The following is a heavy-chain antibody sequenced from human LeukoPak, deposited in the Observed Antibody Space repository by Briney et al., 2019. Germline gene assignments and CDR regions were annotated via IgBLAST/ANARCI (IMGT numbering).Heavy chain of an antibody. CDR2: FDPEDGET. CDR1: GYTLTELS. D-gene: IGHD2-15*01. J-gene: IGHJ3*02. CDR3: ATAFVVVVASTAAFDI. Sequence: ASVKVSCKVSGYTLTELSMHWVRQAPGKGLEWMGGFDPEDGETIYAQKFQGRVTMTEDTSTDTAYMELTSLRSEDTAVYYCATAFVVVVASTAAFDIWGQGTMVTVSS. V-gene: IGHV1-24*01.